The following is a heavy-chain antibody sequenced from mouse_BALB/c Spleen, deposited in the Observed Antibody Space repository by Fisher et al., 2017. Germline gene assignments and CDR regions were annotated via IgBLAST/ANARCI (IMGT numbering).Heavy chain of an antibody. CDR3: TRGASSGYDY. Sequence: KFKGKATLTVDKSSSTAYMQLSSLTSEDSAVYYCTRGASSGYDYWGQGTSVTVSS. V-gene: IGHV1-64*01. D-gene: IGHD3-1*01. J-gene: IGHJ4*01.